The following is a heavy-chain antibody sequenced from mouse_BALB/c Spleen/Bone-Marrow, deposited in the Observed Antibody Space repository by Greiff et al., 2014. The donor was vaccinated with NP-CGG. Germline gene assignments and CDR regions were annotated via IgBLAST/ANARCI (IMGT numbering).Heavy chain of an antibody. CDR2: INPGSGGT. J-gene: IGHJ4*01. V-gene: IGHV1-54*01. CDR1: GYAFTNYL. CDR3: ARCLTGTSAMDY. Sequence: QVHVKQSEAELVRPGTSVKVSCKASGYAFTNYLIEWVKQRPGQGLEWIGVINPGSGGTNYNEKFKAKATLTADKSSSTAYMQLSSLTSDDSAVYFCARCLTGTSAMDYWGQGTSVTVSS. D-gene: IGHD4-1*01.